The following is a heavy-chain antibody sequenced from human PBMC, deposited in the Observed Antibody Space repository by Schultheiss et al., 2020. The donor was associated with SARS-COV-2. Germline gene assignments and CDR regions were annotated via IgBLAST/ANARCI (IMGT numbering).Heavy chain of an antibody. CDR2: ISSSSSTI. D-gene: IGHD4-11*01. CDR3: ASSTVRARVDY. CDR1: GFSFSSYS. V-gene: IGHV3-48*04. J-gene: IGHJ4*02. Sequence: GGSLRLSCAASGFSFSSYSMNWVRQAPGKGLEWVSYISSSSSTIYYADSVKGRFTISRDNAKNSLYLQMNSLRAEDTAVYYCASSTVRARVDYWGQGTLVTVSS.